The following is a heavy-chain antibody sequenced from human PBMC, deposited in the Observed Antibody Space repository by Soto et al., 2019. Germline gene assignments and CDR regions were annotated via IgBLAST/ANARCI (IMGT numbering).Heavy chain of an antibody. Sequence: QVQLQESGPGLVKPSETLSLTCTVSGGSIGSYYWSWIRQPPGKGLEWIGYIFDTGSTNYNPSLGSRVAISVDTSKNQFALKLTSVTAADTAVYYCARGPNRLYFDYWGQGTLVAVSS. V-gene: IGHV4-59*12. CDR3: ARGPNRLYFDY. CDR2: IFDTGST. D-gene: IGHD7-27*01. CDR1: GGSIGSYY. J-gene: IGHJ4*02.